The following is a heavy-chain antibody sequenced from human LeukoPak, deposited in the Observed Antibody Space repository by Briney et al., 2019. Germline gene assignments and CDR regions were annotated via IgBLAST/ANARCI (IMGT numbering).Heavy chain of an antibody. CDR1: GFAFSSYW. CDR2: IKQDGSEK. V-gene: IGHV3-7*01. D-gene: IGHD6-13*01. Sequence: GGSLRLSCAASGFAFSSYWMSWVRQAPGKGLEWVANIKQDGSEKYYVDSVKGRFTISRDNAKNSLYLQMNSLRAEDTAVYYCARDAAVQQLGYYYYYMDVWGKGTTVTVSS. J-gene: IGHJ6*03. CDR3: ARDAAVQQLGYYYYYMDV.